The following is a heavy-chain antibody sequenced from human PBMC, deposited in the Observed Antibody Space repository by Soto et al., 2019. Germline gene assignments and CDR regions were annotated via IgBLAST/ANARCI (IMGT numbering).Heavy chain of an antibody. V-gene: IGHV3-30*18. CDR2: STGDESSK. D-gene: IGHD3-16*01. CDR1: GFTFSSYV. CDR3: TKWGGGNGRCDYYDR. Sequence: QVQLVESGGGVVQPGRSLTLSCAGSGFTFSSYVIHWVRQSPGKGLEWVAASTGDESSKSYADFAKGRFTISRDNAKSTQYLHLNTLRVEDTAVYYCTKWGGGNGRCDYYDRWGQGALVTVSS. J-gene: IGHJ4*02.